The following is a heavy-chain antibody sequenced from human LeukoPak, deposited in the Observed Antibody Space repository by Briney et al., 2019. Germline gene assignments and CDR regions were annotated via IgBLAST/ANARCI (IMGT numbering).Heavy chain of an antibody. D-gene: IGHD5-18*01. J-gene: IGHJ4*02. V-gene: IGHV4-59*12. CDR2: IYYSGST. CDR3: ARSPGYTHGWNYFDS. Sequence: PSETLSLTCTVSGGSISSYYWSWIRQPPGKGLEWIGYIYYSGSTNYNPSLRSRVTMSVDTSKNQFSLKLSSVTAADTAVYYCARSPGYTHGWNYFDSWGQGTLVTVSS. CDR1: GGSISSYY.